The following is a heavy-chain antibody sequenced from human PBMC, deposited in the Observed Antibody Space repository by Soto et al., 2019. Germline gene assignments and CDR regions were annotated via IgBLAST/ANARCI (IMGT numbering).Heavy chain of an antibody. CDR3: ARVLVVVPAAIYYYGMDV. Sequence: ASVKVSCKASGYTFTSYYMHWVRQAPGQGLEWMGIINPSGGSTSYAQKFQGRVTMTRDTSTNTVYMELSSLRSEDTAVYYCARVLVVVPAAIYYYGMDVWGQGTTVTVSS. V-gene: IGHV1-46*01. D-gene: IGHD2-2*01. CDR1: GYTFTSYY. CDR2: INPSGGST. J-gene: IGHJ6*02.